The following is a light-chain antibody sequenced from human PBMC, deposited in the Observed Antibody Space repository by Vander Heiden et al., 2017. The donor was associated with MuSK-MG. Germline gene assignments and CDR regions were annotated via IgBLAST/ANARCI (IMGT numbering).Light chain of an antibody. CDR1: SNDAGGWKY. CDR3: SAFTNADTVL. J-gene: IGLJ2*01. V-gene: IGLV2-14*01. Sequence: QSALTQPASVSASPGQSITISCTGTSNDAGGWKYVSWYQQHPGKAPKLILFEVSNRPSGISSRFSGSKSGNTASLTISGLQPEDESDYDCSAFTNADTVLFGGGTKVTVL. CDR2: EVS.